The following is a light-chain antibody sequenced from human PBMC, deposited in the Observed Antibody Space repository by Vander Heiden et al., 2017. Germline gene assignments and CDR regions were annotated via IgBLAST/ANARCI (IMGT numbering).Light chain of an antibody. Sequence: QSALTPPRSVSGSPGQSVTISCTGTSSDVGGYNYVSWYQQHPGKAPKLMIYDVSKRPSGVPDRFSGSKSGNTASLTISGLQADDEADYYCCSYAGSYSVVFGGGTQLTVL. CDR3: CSYAGSYSVV. V-gene: IGLV2-11*01. CDR1: SSDVGGYNY. CDR2: DVS. J-gene: IGLJ2*01.